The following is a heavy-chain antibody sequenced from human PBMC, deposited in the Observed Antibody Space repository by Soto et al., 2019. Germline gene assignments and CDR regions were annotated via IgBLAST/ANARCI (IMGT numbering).Heavy chain of an antibody. CDR2: IREDGKEI. CDR1: SFTLSKYW. V-gene: IGHV3-7*01. CDR3: GTDQWGGAFDI. J-gene: IGHJ3*02. Sequence: SLRLSCAATSFTLSKYWMAWVRQTPGKGLEFVANIREDGKEINYVDSVKGRFTISRDNARNSLFLQMNSLRDDDTAVYYCGTDQWGGAFDIGGQGTMVTVSS. D-gene: IGHD3-10*01.